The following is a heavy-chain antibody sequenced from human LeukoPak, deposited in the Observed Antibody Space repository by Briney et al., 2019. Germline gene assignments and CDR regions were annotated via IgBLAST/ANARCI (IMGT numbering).Heavy chain of an antibody. CDR1: GFTFSSYE. D-gene: IGHD2-2*01. Sequence: GGSLRLSCAASGFTFSSYEMNWVRQAPGKGLEWVSHISSGGSTIYYADSVKGRFTISRDNAKKLLYLQMNSLRAEDTAVYYCARGEGYQLLDAFDIWGQGTMVTVSS. V-gene: IGHV3-48*03. CDR2: ISSGGSTI. CDR3: ARGEGYQLLDAFDI. J-gene: IGHJ3*02.